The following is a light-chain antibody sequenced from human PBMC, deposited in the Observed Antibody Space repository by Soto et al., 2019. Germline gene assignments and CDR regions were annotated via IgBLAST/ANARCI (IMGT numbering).Light chain of an antibody. Sequence: DIQMTQSPSSLSASVGDRVTITCRASQGISNYLAWYQQKPGQVPKLLIFAASTLRSGVPSRCSGSGFGTNFTLTISSLQPEDVATYYCQKYNSAPLTFGGGTKVEIK. CDR1: QGISNY. CDR2: AAS. V-gene: IGKV1-27*01. CDR3: QKYNSAPLT. J-gene: IGKJ4*01.